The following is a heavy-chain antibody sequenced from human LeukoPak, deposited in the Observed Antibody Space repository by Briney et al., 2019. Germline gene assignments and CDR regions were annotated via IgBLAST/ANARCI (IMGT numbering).Heavy chain of an antibody. J-gene: IGHJ5*02. CDR2: ISSSGSTI. D-gene: IGHD2-2*01. CDR3: AKVPTVVVVPAAIHFDP. Sequence: GGSLRLSCAASGFTFSDYYMSWIRQAPGKGLEWVSYISSSGSTIYYADSVKGRFTISRDNSKNTLYLQMNSLRAEDTAVYYCAKVPTVVVVPAAIHFDPWGQGTLVTVSS. V-gene: IGHV3-11*01. CDR1: GFTFSDYY.